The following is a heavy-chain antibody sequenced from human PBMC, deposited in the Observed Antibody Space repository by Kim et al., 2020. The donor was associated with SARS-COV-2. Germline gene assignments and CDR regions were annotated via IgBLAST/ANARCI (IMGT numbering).Heavy chain of an antibody. CDR2: LYSDDNA. CDR1: DFSVTSNH. Sequence: GGSLRLSCAASDFSVTSNHMTWVRQAPGKGLECVSVLYSDDNAFYADSVKGRFTSFRDISNNTLNLQMHSLRAEDTAIYYCAIVYGSGSYYFDYWGPGT. CDR3: AIVYGSGSYYFDY. D-gene: IGHD3-10*01. J-gene: IGHJ4*02. V-gene: IGHV3-66*01.